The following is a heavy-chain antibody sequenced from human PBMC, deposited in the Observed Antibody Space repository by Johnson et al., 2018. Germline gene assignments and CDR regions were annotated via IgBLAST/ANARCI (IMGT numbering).Heavy chain of an antibody. J-gene: IGHJ3*02. CDR3: AKESGSYYIENAFDI. CDR1: GGTFRSYV. V-gene: IGHV1-69*01. CDR2: IIPMFGTT. Sequence: QVQLVQSGAEVKKPGSSVKVSCKASGGTFRSYVISWVRQAPGQGLEWMGGIIPMFGTTNYAQKFQGRVTIIADESTSTAYMELSSLRAEDTAVYYCAKESGSYYIENAFDIWGQGTMVTVSS. D-gene: IGHD1-26*01.